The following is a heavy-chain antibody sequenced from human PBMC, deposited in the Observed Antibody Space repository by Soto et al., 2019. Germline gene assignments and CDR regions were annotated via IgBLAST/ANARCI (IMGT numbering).Heavy chain of an antibody. Sequence: LXLACASSPVTFRIYLMTRVRQAPGKGLEGVANIKQDGSERNYVDSVKGRFTNSRDNAKNSLYLQVNSLRAEDTAVYYCARVPYYYYGLDVWGQGTTVTVSS. CDR2: IKQDGSER. V-gene: IGHV3-7*03. CDR3: ARVPYYYYGLDV. CDR1: PVTFRIYL. J-gene: IGHJ6*02.